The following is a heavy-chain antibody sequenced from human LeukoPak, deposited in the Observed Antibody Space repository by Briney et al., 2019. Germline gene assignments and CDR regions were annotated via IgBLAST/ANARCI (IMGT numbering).Heavy chain of an antibody. V-gene: IGHV4-31*03. CDR1: GASITSGGYY. CDR2: LYYTGSS. D-gene: IGHD2-15*01. CDR3: ATKPGYCSGGSCYSQNGNWFDP. Sequence: PSQTLSLTCTVSGASITSGGYYWSWIRQHPQRGLEWIGYLYYTGSSFYNPSLKSRVTISVDTSENQFSLNLNSVTAADTAVCYCATKPGYCSGGSCYSQNGNWFDPWGQGTLVTVSS. J-gene: IGHJ5*02.